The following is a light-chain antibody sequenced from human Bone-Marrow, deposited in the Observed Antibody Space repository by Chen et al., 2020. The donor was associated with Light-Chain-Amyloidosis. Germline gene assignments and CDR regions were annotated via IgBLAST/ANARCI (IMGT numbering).Light chain of an antibody. CDR2: EVT. V-gene: IGLV2-14*01. CDR1: SSDVGGDNH. J-gene: IGLJ1*01. CDR3: SSYTITNTLV. Sequence: QSALTQPASVSGSPGQSITISCTGTSSDVGGDNHVSWYQQHPDNAPKLMIYEVTHRPSCVPDRFSGSKSDNTASLTISGLQTEDEADYFCSSYTITNTLVFGSGTRVTVL.